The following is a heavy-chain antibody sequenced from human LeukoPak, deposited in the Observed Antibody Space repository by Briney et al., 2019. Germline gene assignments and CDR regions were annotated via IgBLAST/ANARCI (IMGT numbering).Heavy chain of an antibody. CDR3: ARGRGGGSCDS. CDR2: IDSDKTTT. Sequence: GGSLRLSCAASGFTFSSYWMHWVRQAPGKGLVWVSRIDSDKTTTTYADSVKGRFTISRDNAKNTLYLQMNSLRAEGTAVYYCARGRGGGSCDSWGQGTLVTVSS. CDR1: GFTFSSYW. J-gene: IGHJ5*01. V-gene: IGHV3-74*01. D-gene: IGHD2-15*01.